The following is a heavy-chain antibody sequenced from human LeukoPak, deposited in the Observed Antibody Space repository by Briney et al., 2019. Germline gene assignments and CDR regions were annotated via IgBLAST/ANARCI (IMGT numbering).Heavy chain of an antibody. J-gene: IGHJ4*02. CDR1: GFKFSNYW. Sequence: GGSLRLSCAASGFKFSNYWMSWVRQAPGKGPEWVANIKQNGSAKYYVDSVKGRFTISRDNGNSSLHLQMNSLRAEDTAVYYCIRLSGPLDDYWGQGTLVTVSS. CDR2: IKQNGSAK. V-gene: IGHV3-7*03. CDR3: IRLSGPLDDY. D-gene: IGHD1-26*01.